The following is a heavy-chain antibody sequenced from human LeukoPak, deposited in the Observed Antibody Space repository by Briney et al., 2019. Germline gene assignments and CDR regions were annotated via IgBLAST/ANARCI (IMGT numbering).Heavy chain of an antibody. CDR3: AKDSSGYLSAFDI. D-gene: IGHD3-22*01. V-gene: IGHV4-59*01. J-gene: IGHJ3*02. CDR2: IYYSGST. CDR1: SGFISSYY. Sequence: SETLSLTCTVSSGFISSYYWSWIRQPPGKGLEWIGYIYYSGSTNYNPSLKSRVTISVDTSKNQFSLKLSSVTAADTAVYYCAKDSSGYLSAFDIWGQGTMVTVSS.